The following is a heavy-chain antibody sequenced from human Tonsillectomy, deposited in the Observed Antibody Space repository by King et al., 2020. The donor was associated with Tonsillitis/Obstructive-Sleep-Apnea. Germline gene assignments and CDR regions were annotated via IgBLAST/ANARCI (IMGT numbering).Heavy chain of an antibody. V-gene: IGHV3-33*01. CDR2: IWYDGSNK. CDR3: ARDFQDAFDI. J-gene: IGHJ3*02. Sequence: VQLVESGGGVVQPGRSLRLSCAASGFTFSDYGVHWVRQAPGKGLEWVAVIWYDGSNKNYTDSVKGRFTISRDNSKNTLYLQMNSLRAEDTAVYYCARDFQDAFDIWGQGTMVTVSS. CDR1: GFTFSDYG.